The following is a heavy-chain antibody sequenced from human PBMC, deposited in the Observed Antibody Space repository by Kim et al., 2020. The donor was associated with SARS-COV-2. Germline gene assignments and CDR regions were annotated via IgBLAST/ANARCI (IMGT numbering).Heavy chain of an antibody. CDR3: ARNTASAPNYSSGYYLTYFDY. V-gene: IGHV2-5*02. Sequence: SGPTLVNPTQTLTLTCTFSGFSLTTSGVGVGWIRRPPGKALEWLALIYWDDDKRYSPSLKSRLTITKDTSKNQVVLTMTNMDPVDTATYYCARNTASAPNYSSGYYLTYFDYWGQGTLITVSS. CDR1: GFSLTTSGVG. J-gene: IGHJ4*02. CDR2: IYWDDDK. D-gene: IGHD3-22*01.